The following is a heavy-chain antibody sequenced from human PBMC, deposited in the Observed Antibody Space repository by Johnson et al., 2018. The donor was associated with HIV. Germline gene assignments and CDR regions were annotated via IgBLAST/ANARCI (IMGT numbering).Heavy chain of an antibody. J-gene: IGHJ3*01. Sequence: VQLVESGGDLVQPGRSLKLACAASGFNFDVYAMHWVRQVLGKGVEWVSTISWNSGTIRYADSGKGRFTIPRDNAKNSLYLQRNSLRDEDTAVYYCVTADRGSAWGQGTTVTVSS. CDR3: VTADRGSA. CDR1: GFNFDVYA. V-gene: IGHV3-9*01. CDR2: ISWNSGTI. D-gene: IGHD1-26*01.